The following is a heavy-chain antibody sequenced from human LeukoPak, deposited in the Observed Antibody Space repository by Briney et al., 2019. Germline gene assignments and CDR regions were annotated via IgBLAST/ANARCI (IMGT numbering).Heavy chain of an antibody. D-gene: IGHD3-10*01. V-gene: IGHV3-9*01. CDR3: AKAVSSPLRYYYGSGSFFDY. CDR1: GFTFDDYA. J-gene: IGHJ4*02. CDR2: ISWNSGST. Sequence: GGSLRLSCAASGFTFDDYAMHWVRQAPGKGLEWVSGISWNSGSTGYADSVKGRFTISRDNAKNSLYLQMNSLRAEDTALYYCAKAVSSPLRYYYGSGSFFDYWGQGTLVTVSS.